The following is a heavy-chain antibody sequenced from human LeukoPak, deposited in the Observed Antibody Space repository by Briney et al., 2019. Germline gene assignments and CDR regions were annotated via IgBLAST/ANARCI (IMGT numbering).Heavy chain of an antibody. J-gene: IGHJ4*02. CDR1: GFTFSDSW. CDR3: ARLGYCSRGTGYGLDR. V-gene: IGHV3-74*01. CDR2: INGDGGDI. Sequence: GGSLRLSCVASGFTFSDSWMYWVRQVPGKGLVWVSRINGDGGDIGYADSVRGRFAISRDNAKNTLYLQMNSLRAEDTAVYYCARLGYCSRGTGYGLDRWGQGTLVTVSS. D-gene: IGHD2-15*01.